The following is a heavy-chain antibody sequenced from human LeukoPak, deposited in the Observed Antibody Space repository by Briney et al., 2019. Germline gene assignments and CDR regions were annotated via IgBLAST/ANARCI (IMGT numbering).Heavy chain of an antibody. V-gene: IGHV4-59*06. D-gene: IGHD3-3*01. CDR2: IYYSGST. CDR1: GASISSYY. CDR3: ARELSITIFGVGKNWFDP. Sequence: PSETLSLTCTVSGASISSYYWSWIRQHPGKGLEWIGYIYYSGSTYYNPSLKSRVTISVDTSKNQFSLKLSSVTAADTAVYYCARELSITIFGVGKNWFDPWGQGTLVTVSS. J-gene: IGHJ5*02.